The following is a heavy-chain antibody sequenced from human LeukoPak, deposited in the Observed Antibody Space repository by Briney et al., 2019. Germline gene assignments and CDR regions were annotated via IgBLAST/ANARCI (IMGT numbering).Heavy chain of an antibody. CDR2: ISSDGGST. V-gene: IGHV3-64*01. D-gene: IGHD2-2*01. J-gene: IGHJ4*02. CDR3: ARDYCSSTSCLLDY. CDR1: GFTFSTYA. Sequence: YPGGSLRLSCAASGFTFSTYAMHWVRQAPGKGLEYVSAISSDGGSTYYANSVKGRFTISRDNSKNTLYLQMGSLRAEDMAVYYCARDYCSSTSCLLDYWGQGTLVTVSS.